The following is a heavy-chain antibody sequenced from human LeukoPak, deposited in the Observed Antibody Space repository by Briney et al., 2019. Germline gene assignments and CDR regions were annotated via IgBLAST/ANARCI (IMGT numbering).Heavy chain of an antibody. CDR1: GASINNYY. CDR2: MFPGKNG. CDR3: TRGHYDLNT. D-gene: IGHD3/OR15-3a*01. J-gene: IGHJ5*02. Sequence: SETLSLTCTVSGASINNYYWSWIRQPPGRGLEWIGYMFPGKNGNYNPSLKSRVTISIDTSNSQFSLTLTSVTAADTAVYYCTRGHYDLNTWGQGTLVPVSS. V-gene: IGHV4-4*08.